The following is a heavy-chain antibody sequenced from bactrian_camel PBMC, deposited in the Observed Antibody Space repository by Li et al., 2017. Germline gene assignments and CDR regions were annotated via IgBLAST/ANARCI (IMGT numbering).Heavy chain of an antibody. J-gene: IGHJ4*01. CDR1: GFTFSHYW. Sequence: QVQLVESGSALVQPGGSLRLSSAASGFTFSHYWMYWVRQAPGKGLEWVSSINSGGSTSYYADSVKGRFTISRDNAKNAVYLQLNSLKIEDTAVYYCALGSSRQATMTARGKGTQVTVS. CDR2: INSGGSTS. D-gene: IGHD3*01. V-gene: IGHV3S25*01.